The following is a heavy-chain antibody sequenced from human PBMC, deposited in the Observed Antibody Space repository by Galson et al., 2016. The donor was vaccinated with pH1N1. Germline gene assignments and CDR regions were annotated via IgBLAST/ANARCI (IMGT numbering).Heavy chain of an antibody. CDR1: GGSISSANYY. CDR3: ARDLSGDDFWSGYGFEI. CDR2: IYTSGIT. J-gene: IGHJ3*02. D-gene: IGHD3-3*01. V-gene: IGHV4-61*09. Sequence: TLSLTCTVSGGSISSANYYWSWIRQPAGKGLEWIGHIYTSGITNYNPSLKSRVSISIDTSKNQFSLKLRSVTAAETAVYYCARDLSGDDFWSGYGFEIWGPGTMVTVSP.